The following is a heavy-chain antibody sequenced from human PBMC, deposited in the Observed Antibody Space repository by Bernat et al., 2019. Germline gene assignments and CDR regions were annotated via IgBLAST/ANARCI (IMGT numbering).Heavy chain of an antibody. J-gene: IGHJ4*02. CDR1: GFTFSTYW. V-gene: IGHV3-7*01. CDR2: IKQDGSEK. CDR3: ARLGPQYGDYFDY. Sequence: VQLVASGGGVVQAGRSLRLSCAVSGFTFSTYWMSWVRQAPGKGLEWVANIKQDGSEKYYVDSVKGRFTISRDNAKNSLYLQMNSLRAEDTAVYYCARLGPQYGDYFDYWGQGTLVTVSS. D-gene: IGHD4-17*01.